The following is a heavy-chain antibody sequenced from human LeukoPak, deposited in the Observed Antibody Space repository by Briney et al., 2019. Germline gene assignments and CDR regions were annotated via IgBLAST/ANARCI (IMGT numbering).Heavy chain of an antibody. J-gene: IGHJ4*02. V-gene: IGHV3-74*01. D-gene: IGHD2-2*01. CDR3: VRAGGRCYGLFDA. Sequence: GGSLRLSCAASGFTFSTYWMHWVRQAPGQGLEWVSRITTDGSIKSPADAVKGRFTISRDNAKNTLYLQMDSLRPEDTAVYHCVRAGGRCYGLFDAWGRGTLVIASS. CDR1: GFTFSTYW. CDR2: ITTDGSIK.